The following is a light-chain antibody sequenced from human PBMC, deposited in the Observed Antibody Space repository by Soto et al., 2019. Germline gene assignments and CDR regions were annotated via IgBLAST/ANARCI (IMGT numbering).Light chain of an antibody. CDR1: QSISSC. CDR2: AAS. Sequence: DIQMTQSPSSLSASVGDRVTITCRASQSISSCLNWYQQKPGKAPKLLIYAASNLQSGVPSRFSGSESGTDFILTISSLQPEDFATYYCQQIYVAPVTFGQGTKVKIK. V-gene: IGKV1-39*01. J-gene: IGKJ1*01. CDR3: QQIYVAPVT.